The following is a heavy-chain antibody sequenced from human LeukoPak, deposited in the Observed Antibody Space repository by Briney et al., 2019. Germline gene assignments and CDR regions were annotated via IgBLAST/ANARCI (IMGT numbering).Heavy chain of an antibody. CDR1: GFTFSSYA. CDR2: IVGGGGTT. Sequence: PGGSLRLSCAASGFTFSSYAMSWVRQAPGKGLEWVSAIVGGGGTTYHADSVKGRFTISRDNSKNTLYLQMNSLRAEDTAVYYCAKDLGAGGGSVFDYWGQGTLVTVSS. CDR3: AKDLGAGGGSVFDY. D-gene: IGHD3-10*01. J-gene: IGHJ4*02. V-gene: IGHV3-23*01.